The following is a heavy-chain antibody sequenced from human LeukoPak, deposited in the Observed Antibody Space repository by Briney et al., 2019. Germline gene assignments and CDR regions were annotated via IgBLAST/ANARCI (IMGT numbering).Heavy chain of an antibody. V-gene: IGHV4-39*01. D-gene: IGHD3-9*01. CDR3: ARRGLHYDFLTAYYSNLPFDS. J-gene: IGHJ4*02. CDR1: GDSINNSSHC. Sequence: SETPSLTCSVSGDSINNSSHCWGWIRQPPGEGLEWIGTVYYSGATYCNPSLKSRVTISVDTSKNQFSLKLSSVTAADTAVYYCARRGLHYDFLTAYYSNLPFDSWGQGTLVTVSS. CDR2: VYYSGAT.